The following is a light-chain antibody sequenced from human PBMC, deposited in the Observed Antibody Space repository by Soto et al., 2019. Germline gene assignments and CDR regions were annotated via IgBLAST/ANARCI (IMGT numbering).Light chain of an antibody. CDR2: GAS. Sequence: EIVMTQSPGTLSLSPGETATLSCRASQSVSSNYVAWFHQKPGPAPRLLISGASIRSTGVPNRFRASGSGTDFTLSISRLEPAYWAVYYFHQYGRSPFTFSPRTKVHL. V-gene: IGKV3-20*01. J-gene: IGKJ3*01. CDR1: QSVSSNY. CDR3: HQYGRSPFT.